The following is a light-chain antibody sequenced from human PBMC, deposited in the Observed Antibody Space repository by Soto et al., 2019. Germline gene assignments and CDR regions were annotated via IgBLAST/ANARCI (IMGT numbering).Light chain of an antibody. Sequence: EIVLTQSPGTLSLSPGERATLSCRASQSVSSNYVAWYQQKPGQSPRLLIYGASNRASGISDRFSGSGSGTDFTLTIYRLEPEDFAVYYCQQYDTSPWTFGQGTKVDIK. CDR3: QQYDTSPWT. CDR2: GAS. V-gene: IGKV3-20*01. CDR1: QSVSSNY. J-gene: IGKJ1*01.